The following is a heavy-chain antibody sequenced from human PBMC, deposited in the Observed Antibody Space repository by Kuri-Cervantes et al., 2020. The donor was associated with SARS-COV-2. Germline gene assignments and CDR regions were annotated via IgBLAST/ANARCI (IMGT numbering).Heavy chain of an antibody. CDR3: ATGSYYVAYDY. CDR1: GGSISTYY. J-gene: IGHJ4*02. D-gene: IGHD1-26*01. CDR2: LYYSGST. V-gene: IGHV4-59*01. Sequence: SETLSLTCTVSGGSISTYYWSWIRQPPGKGLEWIGYLYYSGSTNYNPSLKSRVTISLVTSKNQFSLKLSSVTAADTAVYYCATGSYYVAYDYWGQGTLVTVSS.